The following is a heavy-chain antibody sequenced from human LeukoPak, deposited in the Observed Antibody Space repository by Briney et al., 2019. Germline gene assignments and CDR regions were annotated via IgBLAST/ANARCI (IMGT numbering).Heavy chain of an antibody. CDR3: ARAHGRYCSSTSCRLFDP. Sequence: ASVKVSCTASGYTFTSYYMHWVRQAPGQGLEWMGIINPSGGSTSYAQKFQGRVTMTRDTSTSTVYMELSSLRSEDTAVYYCARAHGRYCSSTSCRLFDPWGQGTLVTASS. CDR1: GYTFTSYY. CDR2: INPSGGST. D-gene: IGHD2-2*01. V-gene: IGHV1-46*01. J-gene: IGHJ5*02.